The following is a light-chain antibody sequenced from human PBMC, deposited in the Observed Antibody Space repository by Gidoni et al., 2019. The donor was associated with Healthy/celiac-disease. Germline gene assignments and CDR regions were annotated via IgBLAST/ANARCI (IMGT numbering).Light chain of an antibody. CDR1: QSISSY. J-gene: IGKJ1*01. CDR2: AAS. Sequence: DIQMTQSPSSLSASVGDRVPITCRASQSISSYLNWYQQKPGKAPKLLIYAASSLQSGVPSRFSGRGSGTDFTLTISSLQPEDFATYYCQQSYSTLPTFGQGTKVEIK. V-gene: IGKV1-39*01. CDR3: QQSYSTLPT.